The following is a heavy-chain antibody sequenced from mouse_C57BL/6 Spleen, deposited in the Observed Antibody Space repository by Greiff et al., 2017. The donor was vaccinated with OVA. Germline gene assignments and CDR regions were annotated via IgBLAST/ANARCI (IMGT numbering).Heavy chain of an antibody. CDR3: ARKGDDYDGISY. CDR1: GFSLHRYG. Sequence: QVQLQQSGPGLVQPSQRLSITCTVSGFSLHRYGVHWVRQSPGKGLAWLGVIWSGGSTDYNAAFISRLGISKDNSKRQVFFKRNSLQADDTAIYYCARKGDDYDGISYWGQGTLVTVSA. CDR2: IWSGGST. J-gene: IGHJ3*01. V-gene: IGHV2-2*01. D-gene: IGHD2-4*01.